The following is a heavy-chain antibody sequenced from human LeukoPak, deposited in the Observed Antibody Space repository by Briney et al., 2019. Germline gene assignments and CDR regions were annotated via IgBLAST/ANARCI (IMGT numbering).Heavy chain of an antibody. Sequence: GASVKVSCKASGYTFTSYGISWVRQAPGQGLEWMGWISAYNGNTNYAQKFQGRVTMTRDTSTSTVYMELSSLRSEDTAVYYCARDRDGYNYRLFDYWGQGTLVTVSS. J-gene: IGHJ4*02. CDR1: GYTFTSYG. CDR2: ISAYNGNT. CDR3: ARDRDGYNYRLFDY. V-gene: IGHV1-18*01. D-gene: IGHD5-24*01.